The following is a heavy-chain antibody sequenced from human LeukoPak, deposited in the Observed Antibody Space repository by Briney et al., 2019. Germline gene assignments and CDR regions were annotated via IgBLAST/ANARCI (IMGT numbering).Heavy chain of an antibody. J-gene: IGHJ4*02. V-gene: IGHV3-30-3*01. CDR2: ISYVANIGSNK. CDR1: GFTFSRYA. D-gene: IGHD3-3*01. CDR3: ARDGGYDFWSGYYQDY. Sequence: PGGSLRLSCATSGFTFSRYAMHWVRQAPGKGLEGVALISYVANIGSNKYYADSVKGRFTISRDNSKNTLYLQMNSLRAEDTAVYYCARDGGYDFWSGYYQDYWGQGTLVTVSS.